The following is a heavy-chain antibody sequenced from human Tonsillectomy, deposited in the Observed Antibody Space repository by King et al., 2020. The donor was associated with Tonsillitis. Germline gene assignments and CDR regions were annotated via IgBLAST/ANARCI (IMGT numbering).Heavy chain of an antibody. CDR3: AGGVGRGLLWFGELARAFDY. J-gene: IGHJ4*02. CDR2: IYYSGST. V-gene: IGHV4-39*01. CDR1: GGSISSSSYY. Sequence: QLQESGPGLVKPSETLSLTCTVSGGSISSSSYYWGWIRQPPGKGLEWIGSIYYSGSTYYNPSLKSRVTISVDTSKNQFSLKLSSVTAADTAVYYCAGGVGRGLLWFGELARAFDYWGQGTLVTVSS. D-gene: IGHD3-10*01.